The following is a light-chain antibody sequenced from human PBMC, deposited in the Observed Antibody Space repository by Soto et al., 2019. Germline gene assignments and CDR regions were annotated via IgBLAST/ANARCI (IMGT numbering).Light chain of an antibody. CDR3: QQYYRYPPA. CDR2: KAC. Sequence: DIQMTQSPSTLSASVGDRVTITCRASHWIDDWLAWYQQKPGKAPNLLINKACSLEYGVPSRFSGSKSETEFTLTISSLQPEDFATYYCQQYYRYPPAFGPGTKVEIK. J-gene: IGKJ3*01. V-gene: IGKV1-5*03. CDR1: HWIDDW.